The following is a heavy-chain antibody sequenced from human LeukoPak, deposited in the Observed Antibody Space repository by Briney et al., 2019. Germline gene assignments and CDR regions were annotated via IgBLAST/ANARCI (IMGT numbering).Heavy chain of an antibody. J-gene: IGHJ4*02. D-gene: IGHD3-22*01. Sequence: GGSLRLSCAASGFSFSSHETNWVRQAPGKGLEWVSYISTSGSTIYYADSVKGRFTISRDNAKNSLYLQMNSLRAEDTAVYYCARGGSYTYYYDSSGYTDYWGQGTLVTVSS. V-gene: IGHV3-48*03. CDR3: ARGGSYTYYYDSSGYTDY. CDR2: ISTSGSTI. CDR1: GFSFSSHE.